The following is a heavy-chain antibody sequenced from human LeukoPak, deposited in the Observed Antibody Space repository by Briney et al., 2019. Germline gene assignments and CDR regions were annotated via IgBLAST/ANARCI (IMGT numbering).Heavy chain of an antibody. D-gene: IGHD3-22*01. CDR1: GFTFSRYA. CDR2: ISYDGSNK. Sequence: GRSLRLSCAASGFTFSRYAMHWVRQAPGKGLEWVAVISYDGSNKYYADSVKGRFTISRDSSKNTLYLQMNSLRAEDTAVYYCASHYDTSGYHYFDFRGQGTLVTVST. V-gene: IGHV3-30-3*01. CDR3: ASHYDTSGYHYFDF. J-gene: IGHJ4*02.